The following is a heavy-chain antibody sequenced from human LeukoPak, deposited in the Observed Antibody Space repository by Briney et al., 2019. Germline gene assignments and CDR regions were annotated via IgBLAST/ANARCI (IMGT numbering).Heavy chain of an antibody. CDR3: ARGGSSWYENWFDP. CDR2: IIPIFGTA. J-gene: IGHJ5*02. CDR1: GGTFSSYA. V-gene: IGHV1-69*05. Sequence: LVKVSCKASGGTFSSYAISWVRQAPGQGLEWMGGIIPIFGTANYAQKFQGRVTITTDESTSTAYMELSSLRSEDTAVYYCARGGSSWYENWFDPWGQGTLVTVSS. D-gene: IGHD6-13*01.